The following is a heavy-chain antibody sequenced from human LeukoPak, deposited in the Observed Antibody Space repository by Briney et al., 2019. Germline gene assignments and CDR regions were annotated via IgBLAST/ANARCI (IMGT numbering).Heavy chain of an antibody. J-gene: IGHJ4*02. CDR2: ISSSGSTI. CDR1: GFTLSSYG. Sequence: GGALRLFCAASGFTLSSYGVKWVRQAPGKGLEWVSYISSSGSTIYYADSVKGRFTISRDNAKNSLYLQMNSLRAEDTAVYYCARESERQWLFRRGIYFDYWGQGTLVTVSS. D-gene: IGHD6-19*01. V-gene: IGHV3-48*03. CDR3: ARESERQWLFRRGIYFDY.